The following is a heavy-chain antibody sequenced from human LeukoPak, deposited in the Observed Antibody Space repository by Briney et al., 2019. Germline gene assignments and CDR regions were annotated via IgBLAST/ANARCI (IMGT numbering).Heavy chain of an antibody. D-gene: IGHD1-14*01. CDR1: GFTFSVYS. J-gene: IGHJ4*02. CDR2: MTSSSYI. V-gene: IGHV3-21*01. CDR3: AREGGTYPYNFDY. Sequence: GGSLRLSCAASGFTFSVYSMTWVRQAPGKGLEWVSSMTSSSYINYADSVKGRFTISRDNAKNSLYLQMNSLRAEDTAVYYCAREGGTYPYNFDYWGQGTLVTVSS.